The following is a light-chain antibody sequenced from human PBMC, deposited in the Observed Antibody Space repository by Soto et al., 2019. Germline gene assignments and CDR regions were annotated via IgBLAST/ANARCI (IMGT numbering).Light chain of an antibody. CDR2: WAS. J-gene: IGKJ3*01. Sequence: DIVMTQSPDSLAVSLGERATINCKSSQNIFYTPKNMNKLAWYQRKPGQPPKLLIYWASTRGSGVPDRFSGSGSGTDFTLTISSLQAEDVAVYYCQQYYDIPFTFGPGTKVDIK. V-gene: IGKV4-1*01. CDR1: QNIFYTPKNMNK. CDR3: QQYYDIPFT.